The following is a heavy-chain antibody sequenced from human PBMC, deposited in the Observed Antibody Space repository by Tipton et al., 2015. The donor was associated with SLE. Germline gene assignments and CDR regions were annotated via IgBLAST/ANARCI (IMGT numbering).Heavy chain of an antibody. V-gene: IGHV3-7*01. CDR1: GFTFSSYW. Sequence: SLRLSCAASGFTFSSYWMSWVRQAPGRGLEWVANIKQDGSEKYYVDSVKGRFTISRDNAENSLYFQMNSLRDEDTAVYYCARDGSGWSAYWGQGTLVTVSS. D-gene: IGHD6-19*01. CDR3: ARDGSGWSAY. J-gene: IGHJ4*02. CDR2: IKQDGSEK.